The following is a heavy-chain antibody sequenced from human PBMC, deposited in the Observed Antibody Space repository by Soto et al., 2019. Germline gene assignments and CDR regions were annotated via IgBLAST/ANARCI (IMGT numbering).Heavy chain of an antibody. CDR1: GFSLSTSGVG. Sequence: SGPTLVNPTQTLTLTCTFSGFSLSTSGVGVGWIRQPPGKALEWLAVIYWDDDKGYSPSLKNRLTITKDTSKNQVVLTMTNMDPVDTATYYCAHTVGLVVVTSEDEYFQHWGKGTQVTVSS. V-gene: IGHV2-5*02. CDR3: AHTVGLVVVTSEDEYFQH. J-gene: IGHJ1*01. CDR2: IYWDDDK. D-gene: IGHD2-15*01.